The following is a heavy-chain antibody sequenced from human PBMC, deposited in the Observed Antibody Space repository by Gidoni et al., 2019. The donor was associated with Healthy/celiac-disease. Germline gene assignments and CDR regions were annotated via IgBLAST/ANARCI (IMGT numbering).Heavy chain of an antibody. D-gene: IGHD2-8*02. CDR2: ISAYNGNT. CDR1: GYTFTSYG. J-gene: IGHJ5*02. CDR3: ARDGVVLVVYAIEVVLSWFDP. Sequence: QVQLVQSGAEVKKPGASVKVSCKASGYTFTSYGISWVRQAPGQGLEWMGWISAYNGNTNYAQKPQGRVTMTTDTSTSTAYMELRSLRSDDTAVYYCARDGVVLVVYAIEVVLSWFDPWGQGTLVTVSS. V-gene: IGHV1-18*01.